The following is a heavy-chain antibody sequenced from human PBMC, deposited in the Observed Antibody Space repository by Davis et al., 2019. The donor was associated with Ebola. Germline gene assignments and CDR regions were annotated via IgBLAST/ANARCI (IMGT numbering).Heavy chain of an antibody. J-gene: IGHJ6*02. CDR2: IYYSGST. CDR1: GGSITNTNYY. V-gene: IGHV4-39*01. Sequence: SETLSLTCTVSGGSITNTNYYWGWIRQPPGKGLEWIGTIYYSGSTYYNPSLKSRVTTSVDTSKNQFSLKLSSVTAADTAVYYCARHTYYDFWSGYFFYYGMDVWGQGTTVTVSS. D-gene: IGHD3-3*01. CDR3: ARHTYYDFWSGYFFYYGMDV.